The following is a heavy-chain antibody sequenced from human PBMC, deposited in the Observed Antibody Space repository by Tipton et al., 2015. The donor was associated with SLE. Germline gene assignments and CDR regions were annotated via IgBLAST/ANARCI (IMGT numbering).Heavy chain of an antibody. Sequence: GSLRLSCVASGFTVSSNYMSWVRQAPGKGLDWVSVLYSGGSTYYADSVKGRFTISRDSTKNTLYLQMNSLRVEDTAVYYCARDYYDSSGYWRIRYYFDYWGQGTLVTVSS. CDR3: ARDYYDSSGYWRIRYYFDY. J-gene: IGHJ4*02. CDR2: LYSGGST. CDR1: GFTVSSNY. D-gene: IGHD3-22*01. V-gene: IGHV3-66*02.